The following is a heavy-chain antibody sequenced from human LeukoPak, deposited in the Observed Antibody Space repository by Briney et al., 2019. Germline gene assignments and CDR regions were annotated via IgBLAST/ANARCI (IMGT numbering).Heavy chain of an antibody. CDR3: ARGRGVSLWFGELLSGDY. CDR1: GYTFTSYD. V-gene: IGHV1-8*01. D-gene: IGHD3-10*01. Sequence: ASVKVSCKASGYTFTSYDINWVRQATGQGLEWMGWMNPNSGNTGYAQKFQGRVTMTGDTSISTAYMELSSLRSEDTAVYYCARGRGVSLWFGELLSGDYWGQGTLVTVSS. CDR2: MNPNSGNT. J-gene: IGHJ4*02.